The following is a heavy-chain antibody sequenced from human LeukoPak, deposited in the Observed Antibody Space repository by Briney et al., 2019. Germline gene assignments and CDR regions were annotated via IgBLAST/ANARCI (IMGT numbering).Heavy chain of an antibody. CDR3: ARAGGPNWFDP. Sequence: GFTXXXYXXXWVRQAXGKGXXWVANIKQDGSEKYYGDSVKGRFTISRDNAKNSLYLQMNSLRAEDTAVYYCARAGGPNWFDPWGQGTLVTVSS. CDR2: IKQDGSEK. V-gene: IGHV3-7*01. CDR1: GFTXXXYX. J-gene: IGHJ5*02. D-gene: IGHD2-15*01.